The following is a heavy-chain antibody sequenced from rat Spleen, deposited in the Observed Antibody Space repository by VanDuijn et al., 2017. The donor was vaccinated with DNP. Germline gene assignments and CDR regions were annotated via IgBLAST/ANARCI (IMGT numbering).Heavy chain of an antibody. Sequence: EVQLVESGGGLVQPGRSMKLSCAASGFTFSNSDMAWVRQAPTKGLEWVASISTSGGSTNYGDSVKGRFTISRDNGKSTLFLQMNSLRSEDMATYYCARPYYYRYSGWFAYWGQGTLVTVSS. CDR3: ARPYYYRYSGWFAY. D-gene: IGHD1-2*01. V-gene: IGHV5-25*01. CDR1: GFTFSNSD. CDR2: ISTSGGST. J-gene: IGHJ3*01.